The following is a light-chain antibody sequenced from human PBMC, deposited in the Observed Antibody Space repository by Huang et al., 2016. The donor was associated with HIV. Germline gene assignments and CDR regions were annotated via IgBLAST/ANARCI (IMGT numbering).Light chain of an antibody. V-gene: IGKV1-5*03. CDR2: RAS. J-gene: IGKJ2*01. Sequence: DIQMTQSPSTLSASVGDRVTITCRASQNINTWLGWYQQKPGKAPNRLIYRASSLQSGVPSRFTGSGSGTEFTLTITSLQPDDLATYYCQQYNTYLYTFGQGTKLEIK. CDR1: QNINTW. CDR3: QQYNTYLYT.